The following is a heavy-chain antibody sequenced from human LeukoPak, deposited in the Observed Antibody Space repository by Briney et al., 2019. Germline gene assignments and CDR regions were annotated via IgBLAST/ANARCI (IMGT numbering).Heavy chain of an antibody. J-gene: IGHJ4*02. D-gene: IGHD2-2*01. Sequence: PGGSLRLSCAASGFTFSSYDMSWVRQAPGKGLQWLSAVSSRGDRTYYADSVKGRFSISRDNSQNTLYLQMNSLSADDTAVYYCASGGGYCSTTSCYVLYYWGQGALVTVSS. V-gene: IGHV3-23*01. CDR2: VSSRGDRT. CDR3: ASGGGYCSTTSCYVLYY. CDR1: GFTFSSYD.